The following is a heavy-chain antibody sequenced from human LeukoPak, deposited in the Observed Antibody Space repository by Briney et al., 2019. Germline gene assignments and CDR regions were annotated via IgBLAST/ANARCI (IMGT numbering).Heavy chain of an antibody. CDR2: IWYDGSNE. J-gene: IGHJ4*02. D-gene: IGHD2-15*01. V-gene: IGHV3-33*01. Sequence: PGGSLRLSCATSGFTFSTYAMHWVRQAPGKGLEWVAVIWYDGSNEHYADSVKGRFTISRDNSRNTLYLQMNSLRVADTAVCYCAREVDCSGGRCYRGEFDYWGQGTLVTVSS. CDR1: GFTFSTYA. CDR3: AREVDCSGGRCYRGEFDY.